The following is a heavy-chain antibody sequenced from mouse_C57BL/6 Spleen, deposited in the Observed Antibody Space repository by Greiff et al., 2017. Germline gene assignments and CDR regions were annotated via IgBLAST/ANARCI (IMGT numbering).Heavy chain of an antibody. CDR1: GYTFTEYT. CDR3: ARHEAAHYGSSPSRYFDV. D-gene: IGHD1-1*01. CDR2: FYPGSGSI. V-gene: IGHV1-62-2*01. J-gene: IGHJ1*03. Sequence: VQLQQSGAELVKPGASVKLSCKASGYTFTEYTIHWVKQRSGQGLEWIGWFYPGSGSIKYNEKFKDKATLTADKSSSTVYMELSRLTSEDSAVYFCARHEAAHYGSSPSRYFDVWGTGTTVTVSS.